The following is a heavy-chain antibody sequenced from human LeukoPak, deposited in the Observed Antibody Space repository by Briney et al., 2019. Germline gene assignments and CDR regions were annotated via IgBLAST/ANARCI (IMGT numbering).Heavy chain of an antibody. Sequence: ASVKVSCKVSGYTLTELSMHWVRQAPGKGLEWMGGFDPEDGETIYAQKFQGRVTMTEDTSTDTAYMELSSLRSEDTAMYYCARLVVVGASGYYYYYMDVWGKGTTVTVSS. V-gene: IGHV1-24*01. CDR2: FDPEDGET. CDR1: GYTLTELS. CDR3: ARLVVVGASGYYYYYMDV. J-gene: IGHJ6*03. D-gene: IGHD2-15*01.